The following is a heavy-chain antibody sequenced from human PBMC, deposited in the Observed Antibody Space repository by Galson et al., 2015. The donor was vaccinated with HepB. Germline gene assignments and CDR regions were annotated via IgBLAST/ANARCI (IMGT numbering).Heavy chain of an antibody. CDR2: IKQDGSEK. CDR3: AGGYSYGPHVD. V-gene: IGHV3-7*03. CDR1: GFTFSSYW. J-gene: IGHJ4*02. D-gene: IGHD5-18*01. Sequence: SLRLSCAASGFTFSSYWMSWVRQAPGKGLEWVANIKQDGSEKYYVDSVKGRFTISRDNAKNSLYLQMNSLRAEDTAVYYCAGGYSYGPHVDWGQGTLVTVSS.